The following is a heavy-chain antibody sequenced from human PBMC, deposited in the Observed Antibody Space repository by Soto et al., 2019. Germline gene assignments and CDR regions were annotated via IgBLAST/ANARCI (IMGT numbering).Heavy chain of an antibody. CDR1: GGSISSYY. J-gene: IGHJ6*02. CDR2: IYYSGSP. CDR3: AREIPRDGYNFGSGAMGV. Sequence: PSETLSLTCTVSGGSISSYYWTWIRQPPGKGLEWIGYIYYSGSPNYNPSLKSRVTISVDTSKNQFSLKLSSVTAADTAVYYCAREIPRDGYNFGSGAMGVWGQGTTVTVSS. V-gene: IGHV4-59*01. D-gene: IGHD5-12*01.